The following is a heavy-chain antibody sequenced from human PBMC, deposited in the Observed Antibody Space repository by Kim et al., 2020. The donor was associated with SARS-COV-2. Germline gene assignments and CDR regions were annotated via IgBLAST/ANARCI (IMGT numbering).Heavy chain of an antibody. CDR2: INHSGST. D-gene: IGHD6-19*01. CDR3: ARARIAVAFDY. V-gene: IGHV4-34*01. CDR1: GGSFSGYY. Sequence: SETLSLTCAVYGGSFSGYYWSWIRQPPGKGLEWIGEINHSGSTNYNPSLKSRVTISVDTSKNQFSLKLSSVTAADTAVYYCARARIAVAFDYWGQGTLVTVSS. J-gene: IGHJ4*02.